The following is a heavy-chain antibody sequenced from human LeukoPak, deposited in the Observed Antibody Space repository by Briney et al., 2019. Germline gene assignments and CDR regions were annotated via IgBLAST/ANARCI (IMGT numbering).Heavy chain of an antibody. D-gene: IGHD2-2*01. V-gene: IGHV3-23*01. CDR1: GFTFSSYA. J-gene: IGHJ4*02. Sequence: GGSLRLSCAASGFTFSSYAMSWVRQAPGKGLEWDSAISGSGGSTYYADSVKGRFTISRDNSKNTLYLQMNSLRAEDTAVYYCAKDLAGYCSSTSCYAAFDYWGQGTLVTVSS. CDR2: ISGSGGST. CDR3: AKDLAGYCSSTSCYAAFDY.